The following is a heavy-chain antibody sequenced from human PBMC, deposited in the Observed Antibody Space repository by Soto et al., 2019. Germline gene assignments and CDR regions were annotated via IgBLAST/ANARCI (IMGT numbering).Heavy chain of an antibody. CDR2: ISSSSSTI. CDR3: ARDLSEGIVATYDYYGMDV. Sequence: GGSLRLSCAASGFTFSSYSMNWVRQAPGKGLEWVSYISSSSSTIYYADSVKGRFTISRDNAKNSLYLQMNSLRDEDTAVYYCARDLSEGIVATYDYYGMDVWGQGTTVTVSS. D-gene: IGHD5-12*01. CDR1: GFTFSSYS. J-gene: IGHJ6*02. V-gene: IGHV3-48*02.